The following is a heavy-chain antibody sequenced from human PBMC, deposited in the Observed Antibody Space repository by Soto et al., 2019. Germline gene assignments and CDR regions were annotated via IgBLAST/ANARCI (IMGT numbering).Heavy chain of an antibody. Sequence: GGSLRLSCAASGFTFSSYAMSWVRQAPGKGLEWVSAISGSGGSTYYADSVKGRFTISRDNSKNTLYLQMNSLRAEDTAVYYCASRRGSSSGAFGIWGQGTMVTVSS. CDR2: ISGSGGST. V-gene: IGHV3-23*01. CDR1: GFTFSSYA. CDR3: ASRRGSSSGAFGI. J-gene: IGHJ3*02. D-gene: IGHD6-6*01.